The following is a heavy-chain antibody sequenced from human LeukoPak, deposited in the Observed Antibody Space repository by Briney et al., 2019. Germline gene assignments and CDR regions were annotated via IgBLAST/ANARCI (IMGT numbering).Heavy chain of an antibody. CDR2: INHSGST. V-gene: IGHV4-34*01. CDR1: GGSFSGYY. J-gene: IGHJ4*02. Sequence: SETLSLTCAVYGGSFSGYYWSWIRQPPGQGLEWIGEINHSGSTNYNPSLKSRVTISVEMSKNQISLKLSPVIAADTALDYCAGGTSGYYFDYWGQGTLVTVSS. D-gene: IGHD3-10*01. CDR3: AGGTSGYYFDY.